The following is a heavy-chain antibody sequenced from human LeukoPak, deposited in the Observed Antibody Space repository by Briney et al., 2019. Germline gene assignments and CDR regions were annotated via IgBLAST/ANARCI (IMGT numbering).Heavy chain of an antibody. Sequence: SETLSLTCTVSGGSISSSSYYWGWIRQPPGKGLEWIGSIYYSGSTYYNPSLKSRVTISVDTSKNQFSLKLSSVTAADTAVYYCARSDCSSTSCYIGDWFDPWGQGTLVTVSS. CDR1: GGSISSSSYY. D-gene: IGHD2-2*02. V-gene: IGHV4-39*07. J-gene: IGHJ5*02. CDR3: ARSDCSSTSCYIGDWFDP. CDR2: IYYSGST.